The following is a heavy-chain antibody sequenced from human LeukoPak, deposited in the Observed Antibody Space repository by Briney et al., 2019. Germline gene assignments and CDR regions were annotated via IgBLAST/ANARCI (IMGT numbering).Heavy chain of an antibody. CDR2: IKSEKDGGTT. J-gene: IGHJ4*02. D-gene: IGHD3-22*01. V-gene: IGHV3-15*07. CDR1: GLTVSNVW. CDR3: TQGSGFYYGY. Sequence: GGSLRLSCAVSGLTVSNVWMNWVRQAPGKGLEWVGRIKSEKDGGTTEFAAPVRGRFTISRDDSQNTLYLQMNSPTSDDTAVHYCTQGSGFYYGYWGQGTLVTVSS.